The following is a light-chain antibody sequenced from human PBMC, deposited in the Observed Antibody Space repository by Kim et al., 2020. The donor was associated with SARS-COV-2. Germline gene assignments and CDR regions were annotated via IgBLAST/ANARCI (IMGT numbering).Light chain of an antibody. CDR2: WAS. Sequence: DIVMTQSPDSLAVSLGERATINFKSSQSVLYSSNNKNYLAWYQQKPGQPPKLLIYWASTRESGVPDRFSGSGSGTDFTLTISSLQAEDVAVYYCQEYYSTHRTFGQGTKVDIK. J-gene: IGKJ1*01. CDR3: QEYYSTHRT. V-gene: IGKV4-1*01. CDR1: QSVLYSSNNKNY.